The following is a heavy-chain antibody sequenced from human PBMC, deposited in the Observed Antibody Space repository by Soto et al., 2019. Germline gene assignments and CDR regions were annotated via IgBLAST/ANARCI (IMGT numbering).Heavy chain of an antibody. CDR2: IYFSGST. J-gene: IGHJ4*02. CDR3: ARVTESHFSYYDSTSYYYLFDY. D-gene: IGHD3-22*01. CDR1: GGSISGYY. Sequence: SETLSLICTVSGGSISGYYWSWIRQFPGKGLEWIGYIYFSGSTDYNPSLKSRVTISVDTSKNHFSLKLTSVTAADTAVYYCARVTESHFSYYDSTSYYYLFDYWGQGTLVTVSS. V-gene: IGHV4-59*01.